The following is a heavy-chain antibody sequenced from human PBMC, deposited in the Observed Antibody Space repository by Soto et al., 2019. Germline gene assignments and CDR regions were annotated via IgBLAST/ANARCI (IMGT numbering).Heavy chain of an antibody. CDR3: EGESGENWSYEAY. J-gene: IGHJ4*02. CDR1: GDTITSFS. CDR2: ISITGNT. Sequence: SETLSLTCTVSGDTITSFSWNWIRQSAGKGLEWIGRISITGNTHYNPSLESRVTMSLDTSKNQFSLKLTSVTAADTAVYYCEGESGENWSYEAYWGQGTLVTVSS. D-gene: IGHD1-7*01. V-gene: IGHV4-4*07.